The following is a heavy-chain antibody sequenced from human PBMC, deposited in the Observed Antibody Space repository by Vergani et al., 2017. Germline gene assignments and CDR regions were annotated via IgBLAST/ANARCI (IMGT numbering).Heavy chain of an antibody. CDR3: AKESSIAVGLFDY. D-gene: IGHD6-19*01. Sequence: QVQLVESAGGVVQPGGSLRLSCAASGFTFSNSGMHWIRQAPGKGLGWLAYIGKDGINTKYRDAVKGRFTVSRDNSKDILYLKMDSLRAEDTALYYCAKESSIAVGLFDYWGQGTLVTVSS. J-gene: IGHJ4*02. V-gene: IGHV3-30*02. CDR1: GFTFSNSG. CDR2: IGKDGINT.